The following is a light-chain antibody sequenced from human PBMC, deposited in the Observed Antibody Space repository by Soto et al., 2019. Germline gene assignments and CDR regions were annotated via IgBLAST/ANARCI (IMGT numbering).Light chain of an antibody. V-gene: IGKV3-20*01. CDR3: QQYGSSPEWT. CDR1: QSISSW. J-gene: IGKJ1*01. Sequence: TQSPSTLSASVGDRVTITCRASQSISSWLAWYQQKPGQAPRLLIYGASSRATGIPDRFSGSGSGTDFTLTISRLEAEDFAVYYCQQYGSSPEWTFGQGTKVDIK. CDR2: GAS.